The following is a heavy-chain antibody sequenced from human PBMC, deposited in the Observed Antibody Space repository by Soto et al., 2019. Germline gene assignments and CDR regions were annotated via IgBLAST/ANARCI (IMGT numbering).Heavy chain of an antibody. D-gene: IGHD3-22*01. Sequence: GGSLRLSCAASGFTFSDYYMSWIRQAPGKGLEWVSYISSSSSYTNFADSVKGRFTISRDNAKNSLYLQMNSLRAEDTAVYYCARGSKPYYYDSSGSGDLDYWGQGTLVTVSS. CDR3: ARGSKPYYYDSSGSGDLDY. J-gene: IGHJ4*02. V-gene: IGHV3-11*06. CDR1: GFTFSDYY. CDR2: ISSSSSYT.